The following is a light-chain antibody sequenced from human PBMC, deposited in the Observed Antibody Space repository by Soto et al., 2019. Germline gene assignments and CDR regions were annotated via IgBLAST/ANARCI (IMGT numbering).Light chain of an antibody. J-gene: IGLJ1*01. CDR2: EGS. V-gene: IGLV2-8*01. Sequence: QSVLTQPASVSGSPGQSITISCTGTSTDVGIYNFVSWYQQHPGKAPKLLIYEGSKRPSGVPDRFSGSKSGNTASLTVSGLQAEDEADYYCSSYAGSNNLGVFGTGTKVTVL. CDR1: STDVGIYNF. CDR3: SSYAGSNNLGV.